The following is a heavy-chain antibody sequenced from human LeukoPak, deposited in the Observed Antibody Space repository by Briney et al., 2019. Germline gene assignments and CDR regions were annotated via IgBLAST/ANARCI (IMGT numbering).Heavy chain of an antibody. CDR3: ATAVSGSYRDAFDI. J-gene: IGHJ3*02. CDR2: VDPEDGET. V-gene: IGHV1-69-2*01. CDR1: GYTFTDYY. Sequence: ASVKVSCKVSGYTFTDYYMHWVQQAPGKGLEWMGLVDPEDGETIYAEKFRGRVTITADTSTDTAYMELSSLRSEDTAVYYCATAVSGSYRDAFDIWGQGTMVTVSS. D-gene: IGHD1-26*01.